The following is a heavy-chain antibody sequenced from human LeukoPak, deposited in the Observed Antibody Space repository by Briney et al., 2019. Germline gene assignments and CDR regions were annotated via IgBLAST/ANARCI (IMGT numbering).Heavy chain of an antibody. J-gene: IGHJ4*02. CDR3: AKDAGHCSGGSCYPKFDY. V-gene: IGHV3-23*01. CDR1: GFTVSTNY. CDR2: ISGSGGST. D-gene: IGHD2-15*01. Sequence: GGSLRLSCEASGFTVSTNYMSWVRQAPGKGLEWVSAISGSGGSTYYADSVKGRFTISRDNSKNTLYLQMNSLRAEDTAVYYCAKDAGHCSGGSCYPKFDYWGQGTLVTVSS.